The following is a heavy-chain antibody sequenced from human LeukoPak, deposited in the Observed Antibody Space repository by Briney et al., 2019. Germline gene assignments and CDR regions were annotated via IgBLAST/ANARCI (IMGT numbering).Heavy chain of an antibody. CDR2: IPYSGST. CDR3: ATDGNFDL. D-gene: IGHD1-26*01. Sequence: PSETLSLTCTVSGVSISTYSWSWIRQPPGKGLEWIGYIPYSGSTSYNPSLRSRVTISVDTSKNQFSLKLSSVTAADTAVYYCATDGNFDLWGRGTLVTVSP. J-gene: IGHJ2*01. CDR1: GVSISTYS. V-gene: IGHV4-59*01.